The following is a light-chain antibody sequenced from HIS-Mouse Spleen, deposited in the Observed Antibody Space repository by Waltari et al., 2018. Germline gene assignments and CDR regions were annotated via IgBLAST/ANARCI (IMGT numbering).Light chain of an antibody. CDR1: SSNIGSNY. CDR2: RNT. V-gene: IGLV1-47*01. CDR3: AAWDDSMSGV. Sequence: QSVLTQPPSASGTPGQRVTISCSGSSSNIGSNYVYLYQQLPGTAPKLLIYRNTRRPAVGADRVSGSQSGTAAFMAIGGLRSEDEADYYCAAWDDSMSGVFGGGTKLTVL. J-gene: IGLJ2*01.